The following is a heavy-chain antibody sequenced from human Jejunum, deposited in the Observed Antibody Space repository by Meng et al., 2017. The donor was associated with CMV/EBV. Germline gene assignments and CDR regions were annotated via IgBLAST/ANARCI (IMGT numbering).Heavy chain of an antibody. CDR3: AKDKGVTTLDY. V-gene: IGHV3-30*02. Sequence: QVLLVGFGXGGVQPGGXLGFSCAASGISFSTSGMHWVRQAQGKGLEWVAFIRQDGSNEYYADSVTGRFTISRDNSKSTVYLQINSLTIEDTAVYYCAKDKGVTTLDYWGQGVLVTVSS. CDR2: IRQDGSNE. CDR1: GISFSTSG. D-gene: IGHD2-21*02. J-gene: IGHJ4*02.